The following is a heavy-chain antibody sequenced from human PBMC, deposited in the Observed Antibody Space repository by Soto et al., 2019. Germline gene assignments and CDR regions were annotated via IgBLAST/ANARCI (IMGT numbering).Heavy chain of an antibody. CDR3: TRGHYSYYAMDV. CDR1: GDSVSRNGAA. Sequence: QVQLQQSGPGLVKPSQTLSLTCAISGDSVSRNGAAWNWIRQSPSRGLEWLGRTSYRSKWINEYAESLKSRXTIRPXXSKNQFSLQLNSVTPEDTAVYYCTRGHYSYYAMDVWGQGTTVTVSS. J-gene: IGHJ6*02. CDR2: TSYRSKWIN. V-gene: IGHV6-1*01.